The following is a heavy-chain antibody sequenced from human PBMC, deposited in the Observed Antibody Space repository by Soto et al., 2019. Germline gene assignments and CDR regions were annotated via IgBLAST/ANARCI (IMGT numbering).Heavy chain of an antibody. CDR1: GITFSSFA. V-gene: IGHV1-69*01. CDR2: VIPIFGTT. D-gene: IGHD7-27*01. CDR3: AIFPVIIAVTGDCYDKDV. Sequence: QVQLVQSGAEVKKPGSSVKVSCKASGITFSSFAFTWVRQAPGQGLEWMGGVIPIFGTTNYAQKFQGRVTITADESTSTAHMELSSLISEDTAVYYCAIFPVIIAVTGDCYDKDVWGQGTTVTVSS. J-gene: IGHJ6*02.